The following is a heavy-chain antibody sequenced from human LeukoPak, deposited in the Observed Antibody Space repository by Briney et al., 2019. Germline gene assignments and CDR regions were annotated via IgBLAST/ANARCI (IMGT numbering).Heavy chain of an antibody. Sequence: KTSETLSPTSAVNGGPFSGYSWSWIRHPTGKGLEWIGEINNSGSTNYNPSLKSRVTISVDTSKNQFSLKLSSVTAADTAVYYCARGPTSRYCSGGSCYVAAFDIWGQGTMVTVSS. CDR2: INNSGST. D-gene: IGHD2-15*01. J-gene: IGHJ3*02. CDR3: ARGPTSRYCSGGSCYVAAFDI. V-gene: IGHV4-34*01. CDR1: GGPFSGYS.